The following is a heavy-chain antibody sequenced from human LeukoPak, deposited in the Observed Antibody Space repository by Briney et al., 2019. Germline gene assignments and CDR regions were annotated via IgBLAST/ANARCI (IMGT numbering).Heavy chain of an antibody. J-gene: IGHJ4*02. D-gene: IGHD3-22*01. Sequence: GGSLRLSCAASGFTFSGHAMNWVRQAPGQGLEWVSTISGNGGTTYYADSVKGRFTISRDNSKNTLYLQMNSLRAEDTAVYYCAKTGSGYYYFDYWGQGTLVPVSS. CDR1: GFTFSGHA. CDR2: ISGNGGTT. V-gene: IGHV3-23*01. CDR3: AKTGSGYYYFDY.